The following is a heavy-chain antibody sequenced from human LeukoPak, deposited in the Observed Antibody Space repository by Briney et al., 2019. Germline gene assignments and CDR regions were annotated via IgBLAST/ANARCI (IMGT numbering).Heavy chain of an antibody. Sequence: GGSLRLSCAASGFTVSSNYMSWVRQAPGKGLEWVSVIYSGGSTYYADSVKGRFTISRDNPKNTLYLQMNSLRAEDTAVYYCARDGSGSYYSHFDYWGQGTLVTVSS. CDR3: ARDGSGSYYSHFDY. J-gene: IGHJ4*02. CDR1: GFTVSSNY. CDR2: IYSGGST. D-gene: IGHD3-10*01. V-gene: IGHV3-53*01.